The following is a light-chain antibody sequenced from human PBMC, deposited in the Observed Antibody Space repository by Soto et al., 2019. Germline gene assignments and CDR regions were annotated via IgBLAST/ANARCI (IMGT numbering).Light chain of an antibody. V-gene: IGKV1-27*01. CDR1: QGVGIS. CDR3: QKYDTVPWT. J-gene: IGKJ1*01. Sequence: DFQMTQSPSSLPASVGDRVTTTCRASQGVGISLVWFQQKPGRAPKLLIYGASILQSGVPSRFSGSGSGTYFSLTISSLQPEDAATYYCQKYDTVPWTFGQGTKVEIK. CDR2: GAS.